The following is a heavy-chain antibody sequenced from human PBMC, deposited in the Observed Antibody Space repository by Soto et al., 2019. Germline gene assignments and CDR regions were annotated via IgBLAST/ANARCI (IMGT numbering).Heavy chain of an antibody. Sequence: PGGSLRLSCAASGFTFSSSAMSWVRQAPGKGLEWVSAISGSGGNTYYADSVKGRFTISRDNSKNTLYLQMNSLRAEDTAVYYCAKYGLMSGIIIIYDLPGDYYYYGMDVWGQGTTVTVSS. CDR1: GFTFSSSA. D-gene: IGHD3-10*01. CDR2: ISGSGGNT. V-gene: IGHV3-23*01. CDR3: AKYGLMSGIIIIYDLPGDYYYYGMDV. J-gene: IGHJ6*02.